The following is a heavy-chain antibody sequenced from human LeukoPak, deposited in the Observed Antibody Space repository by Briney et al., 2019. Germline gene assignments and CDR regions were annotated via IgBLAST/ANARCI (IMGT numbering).Heavy chain of an antibody. D-gene: IGHD1-26*01. CDR2: INPNSGGT. CDR3: ARGSKAWELRNYYYYYMDV. CDR1: GYTFTGYY. V-gene: IGHV1-2*02. J-gene: IGHJ6*03. Sequence: ASVKVSCKASGYTFTGYYMHWVRQAPGQGLEWMGWINPNSGGTNYAQKFQGRVTMTRDTSISTAYMELSRLRSDDTAVYYCARGSKAWELRNYYYYYMDVWGKGTTVTVSS.